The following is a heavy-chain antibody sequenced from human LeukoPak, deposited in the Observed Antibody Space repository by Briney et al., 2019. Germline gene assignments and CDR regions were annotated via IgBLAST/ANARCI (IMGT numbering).Heavy chain of an antibody. Sequence: PGGSLRLSCAASGFTFSSYAMHWVRQAPGKGLEWVAVISYDGSNKYYADSVKGRFTISRDNSKNTLYLQMNSLRAEDTAVYYCARVGTGTTRGDYWGQGTLVTVSS. CDR3: ARVGTGTTRGDY. J-gene: IGHJ4*02. CDR1: GFTFSSYA. CDR2: ISYDGSNK. D-gene: IGHD1-7*01. V-gene: IGHV3-30-3*01.